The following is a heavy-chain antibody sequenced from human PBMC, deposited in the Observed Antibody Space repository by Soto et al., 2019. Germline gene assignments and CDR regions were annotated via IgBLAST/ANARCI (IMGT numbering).Heavy chain of an antibody. V-gene: IGHV1-3*01. J-gene: IGHJ3*02. CDR1: GYTFTSYA. CDR3: ARGHLGLRFLEWLRDDAFDI. D-gene: IGHD3-3*01. Sequence: GASVKVSCTASGYTFTSYAMHWVRQAPGQRLEWMGWINAGNGNTKYSQKFQGRVTITRDTSASTAYMELSSLRSEDTAVYYCARGHLGLRFLEWLRDDAFDIWGQGTMVTVSS. CDR2: INAGNGNT.